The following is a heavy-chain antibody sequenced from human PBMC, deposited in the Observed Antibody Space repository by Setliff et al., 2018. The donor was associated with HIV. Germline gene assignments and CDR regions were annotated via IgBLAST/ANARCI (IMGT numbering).Heavy chain of an antibody. CDR1: GGSISSNNYY. J-gene: IGHJ4*02. Sequence: SETLSLTCTVSGGSISSNNYYWGWIRQPPGKGLEWIASIYYSGSTYYNPSLKSRITLSVDTSKNQFSLRLSSVTAADTAVYYCARQGLVLVPASIDWRLPPSPIDYWGQGALVTV. CDR2: IYYSGST. CDR3: ARQGLVLVPASIDWRLPPSPIDY. V-gene: IGHV4-39*01. D-gene: IGHD2-2*01.